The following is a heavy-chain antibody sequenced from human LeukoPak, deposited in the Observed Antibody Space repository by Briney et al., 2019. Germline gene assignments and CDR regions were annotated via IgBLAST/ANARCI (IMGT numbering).Heavy chain of an antibody. D-gene: IGHD3-10*01. Sequence: PGGSLRLSCAASGFTFSSYSMNWVRQAPGKGLGWVSYISSSSSTIYYADSVKGRFTISRDNAKNSLYLQMNSLRAEDTAVYYCARGRTISELLWFGELLPPYYYGMDVWGQGTTVTVSS. CDR2: ISSSSSTI. CDR1: GFTFSSYS. J-gene: IGHJ6*02. V-gene: IGHV3-48*04. CDR3: ARGRTISELLWFGELLPPYYYGMDV.